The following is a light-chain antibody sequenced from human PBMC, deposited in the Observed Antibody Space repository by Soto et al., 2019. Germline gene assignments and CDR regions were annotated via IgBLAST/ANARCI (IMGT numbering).Light chain of an antibody. CDR1: QSLSFN. Sequence: EIVMTQSPATLSVSPGERATLSCRASQSLSFNLAWYQQKPGQAPRLLIYAASTRATGIPARFSGSGSGTEFTLTISSLQSEDFAVYYCQQYYTWPQTFGQGTKVDIX. J-gene: IGKJ1*01. CDR3: QQYYTWPQT. CDR2: AAS. V-gene: IGKV3-15*01.